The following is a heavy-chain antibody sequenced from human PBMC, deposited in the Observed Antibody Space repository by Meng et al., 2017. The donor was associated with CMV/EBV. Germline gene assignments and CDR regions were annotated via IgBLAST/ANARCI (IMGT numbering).Heavy chain of an antibody. Sequence: GESLKISCQGSGYSFTSYWIGWLRPMPGKGLEWMGIIYPGDSDTRYSPSFQGQVTISADKSISTAYLQWSSLKASDTAMYYCARRLAAAEGTSFSYYGMDVWGQGTTVTVSS. CDR1: GYSFTSYW. J-gene: IGHJ6*02. CDR3: ARRLAAAEGTSFSYYGMDV. V-gene: IGHV5-51*01. CDR2: IYPGDSDT. D-gene: IGHD6-13*01.